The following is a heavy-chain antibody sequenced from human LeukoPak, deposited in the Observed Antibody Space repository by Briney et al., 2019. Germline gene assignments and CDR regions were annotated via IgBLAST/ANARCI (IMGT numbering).Heavy chain of an antibody. Sequence: KRGESLKISCKGSGYSFTSYWIGWVRQMPGKGLEWMGIIYPGDSDTRYSPSFQGQVTISADKSTSTAYLQWSSLKASDTAMYYCARPYGSGSYFHAFDIWGQGKMVTVSS. V-gene: IGHV5-51*01. D-gene: IGHD3-10*01. CDR2: IYPGDSDT. CDR3: ARPYGSGSYFHAFDI. J-gene: IGHJ3*02. CDR1: GYSFTSYW.